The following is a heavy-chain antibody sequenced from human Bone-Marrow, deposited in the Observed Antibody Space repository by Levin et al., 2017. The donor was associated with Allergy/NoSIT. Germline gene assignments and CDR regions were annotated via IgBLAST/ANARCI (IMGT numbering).Heavy chain of an antibody. D-gene: IGHD2-15*01. J-gene: IGHJ3*02. CDR1: GGSFSGYF. CDR3: ARQDVVQVVSADAFDI. Sequence: SETLSLTCAVYGGSFSGYFWNWIRQAPGKGLEWIGEISHSGSTNYSPSLKSRVTISADTSKNQFSLKLSSVTAADTAVYYCARQDVVQVVSADAFDIWGQGTMSPSLQ. V-gene: IGHV4-34*01. CDR2: ISHSGST.